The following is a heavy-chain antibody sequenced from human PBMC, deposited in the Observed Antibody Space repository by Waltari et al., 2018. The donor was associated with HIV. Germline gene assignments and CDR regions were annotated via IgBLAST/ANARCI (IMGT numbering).Heavy chain of an antibody. CDR3: ARDKAPYSTSSAVDY. J-gene: IGHJ4*02. CDR2: IWYDGGDK. D-gene: IGHD6-6*01. Sequence: VPLVESGGGVVQPGGALRPPCAASGFTFSRFGIHWVRQAPGSGLQWVAGIWYDGGDKFYAESVKGRFSISRDNSRNTVFLQMNRLRVEDTALYYCARDKAPYSTSSAVDYWGQGTLVTVSS. CDR1: GFTFSRFG. V-gene: IGHV3-33*01.